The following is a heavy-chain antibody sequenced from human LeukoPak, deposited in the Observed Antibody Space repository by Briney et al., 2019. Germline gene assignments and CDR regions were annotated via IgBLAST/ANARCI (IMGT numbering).Heavy chain of an antibody. D-gene: IGHD6-6*01. Sequence: SETLSLTCAVYGGSFSGYYWSWIRQPPGKGLEWIGEINHSGSTNYNPSLESRVTISVDTSKNQFSLKLSSVTAADMAVYYCARGDTVAARPGRFDYWGQGTLVTVSS. CDR3: ARGDTVAARPGRFDY. J-gene: IGHJ4*02. CDR1: GGSFSGYY. CDR2: INHSGST. V-gene: IGHV4-34*01.